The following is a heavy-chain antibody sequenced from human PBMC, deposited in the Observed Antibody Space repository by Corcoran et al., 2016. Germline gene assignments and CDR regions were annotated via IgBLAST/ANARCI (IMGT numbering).Heavy chain of an antibody. V-gene: IGHV5-51*01. CDR2: IYPGDSDT. J-gene: IGHJ4*02. D-gene: IGHD2-21*02. CDR3: ERHRWNRRCGGDCSARAHFYY. Sequence: EVQLVQSGAEVKKPGEGLKISCKGSGYSFTSYWIGWVRQMPGKGLEGMGIIYPGDSDTRYSPSFQGQVTISADKSIRTAYLQWSSLKASDTARYDVERHRWNRRCGGDCSARAHFYYWGQGTLVTVSS. CDR1: GYSFTSYW.